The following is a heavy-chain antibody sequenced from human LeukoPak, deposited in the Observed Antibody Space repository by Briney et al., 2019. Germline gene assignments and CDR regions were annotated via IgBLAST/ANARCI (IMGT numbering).Heavy chain of an antibody. CDR2: IRYDGSNK. J-gene: IGHJ4*02. V-gene: IGHV3-30*02. CDR1: GFTFSSYG. D-gene: IGHD6-19*01. Sequence: GGSLRLSCAASGFTFSSYGMHWVRQAPGKGLEWVAFIRYDGSNKYYADSVKGRFTISRDNSKNTLYLQMNSLRAEDTAVYYCAKDAYSSGWYAGYWGQGTLVTASS. CDR3: AKDAYSSGWYAGY.